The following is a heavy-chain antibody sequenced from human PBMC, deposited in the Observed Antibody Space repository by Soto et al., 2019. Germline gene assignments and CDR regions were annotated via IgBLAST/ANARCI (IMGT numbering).Heavy chain of an antibody. CDR3: ARAGAYYDFWSGSSNWFDP. D-gene: IGHD3-3*01. Sequence: QVQLVQSGAEVKKPGSSVKVSCKASGGTFSSYAISWVRQAPGQGLEWMGGIIPIFGTANYAQKFQGRVTITADESTSTASMELSSLRSEDTAVYYCARAGAYYDFWSGSSNWFDPWGQGTLVTVSS. CDR1: GGTFSSYA. CDR2: IIPIFGTA. J-gene: IGHJ5*02. V-gene: IGHV1-69*01.